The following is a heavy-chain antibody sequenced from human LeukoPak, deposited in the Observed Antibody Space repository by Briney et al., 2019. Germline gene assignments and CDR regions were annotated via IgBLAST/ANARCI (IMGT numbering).Heavy chain of an antibody. CDR1: GGSISSGSYY. CDR3: ARDDCSSTSCYTRSWWFDP. V-gene: IGHV4-61*02. D-gene: IGHD2-2*02. J-gene: IGHJ5*02. Sequence: PSETLSLTCTVSGGSISSGSYYWSWIRQPAGKGLEWIGRIYTSGSTNYNPSLKSRVTISVDTSKNQFSLKLSSVTAADTAVYYCARDDCSSTSCYTRSWWFDPWGQGTLVTVSS. CDR2: IYTSGST.